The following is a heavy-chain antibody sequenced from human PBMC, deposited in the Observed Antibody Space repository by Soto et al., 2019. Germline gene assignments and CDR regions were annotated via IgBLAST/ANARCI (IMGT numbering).Heavy chain of an antibody. CDR2: ISYDGSNK. CDR1: GFTFSSYA. V-gene: IGHV3-30-3*01. Sequence: QVQLVESGGDVVQPGRSLRLSCAASGFTFSSYAMHWVRQAPGKGLEWVAVISYDGSNKYYADSVKGRFTISRDNSKNTLYLQMNSLRAEDSAVYYCARDSSSWFDYWGQGTLVTVSS. CDR3: ARDSSSWFDY. J-gene: IGHJ4*02. D-gene: IGHD6-13*01.